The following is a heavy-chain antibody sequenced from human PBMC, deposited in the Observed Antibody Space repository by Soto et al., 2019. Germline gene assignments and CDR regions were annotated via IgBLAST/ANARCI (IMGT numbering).Heavy chain of an antibody. J-gene: IGHJ6*02. CDR3: AREYRGYSYGHYYYNGMDV. Sequence: EVQLVESGGGLVKPGGSLRLSCAVSGFTFSSYSMNWVRQAPGKGLEWVSSISSSSSYIYYADSVKGRFTISRDNAKNSPYLQMNSMRAEDTAVYYCAREYRGYSYGHYYYNGMDVWGQGTTVTVSS. V-gene: IGHV3-21*01. CDR1: GFTFSSYS. CDR2: ISSSSSYI. D-gene: IGHD5-18*01.